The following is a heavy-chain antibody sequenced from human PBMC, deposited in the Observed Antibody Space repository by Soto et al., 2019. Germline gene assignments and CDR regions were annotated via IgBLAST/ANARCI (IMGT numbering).Heavy chain of an antibody. CDR1: GDSVSSNSAA. D-gene: IGHD3-3*01. Sequence: SQTLSLTCAISGDSVSSNSAAWNWIRQSPSRGLEWRGRTYYRSKWYNDYAVSVKSRITINPDTSKNQFSLQLNSVTPEDTAVYYCAREPGGGRFLEWLSTNNWFDPWGQGTLVTVSS. J-gene: IGHJ5*02. CDR2: TYYRSKWYN. V-gene: IGHV6-1*01. CDR3: AREPGGGRFLEWLSTNNWFDP.